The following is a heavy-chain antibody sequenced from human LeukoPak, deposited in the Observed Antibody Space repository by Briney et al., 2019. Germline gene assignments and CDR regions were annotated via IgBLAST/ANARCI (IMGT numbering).Heavy chain of an antibody. CDR3: ARQETSSYNGAFDI. CDR2: IKKDGSET. D-gene: IGHD1-26*01. Sequence: GGSPRLSCAASGVIFSGHWMSCVRQAPGRGLEWVANIKKDGSETYYMHSVRGRFTISRDNAKNSLYLQMNSLRADDTAVYHCARQETSSYNGAFDIWGQGTMVTVSS. V-gene: IGHV3-7*01. J-gene: IGHJ3*02. CDR1: GVIFSGHW.